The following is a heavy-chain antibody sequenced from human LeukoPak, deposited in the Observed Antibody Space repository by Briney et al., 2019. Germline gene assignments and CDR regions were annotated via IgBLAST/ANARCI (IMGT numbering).Heavy chain of an antibody. CDR3: ARAMTSHYFDY. Sequence: SETLSLTCTVSGGSFSSGFYSSWIRQHPGKGLEWIGYIYYSGGTYYNPSLKSRVSISLDTSKKQFSLKLGSVTVADTAVYYCARAMTSHYFDYWGQGTLVTVSS. V-gene: IGHV4-31*03. D-gene: IGHD2-21*02. CDR2: IYYSGGT. CDR1: GGSFSSGFY. J-gene: IGHJ4*02.